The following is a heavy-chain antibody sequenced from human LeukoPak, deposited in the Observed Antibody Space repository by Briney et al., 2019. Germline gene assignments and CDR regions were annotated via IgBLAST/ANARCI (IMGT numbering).Heavy chain of an antibody. Sequence: ASVKVSCKASGYTFTAYYIHWVRQAPGQGLEWMGWINPNSGGTNYAQRFQGRVTMTRDTSISTAYMELSRLRSDDTAVYFCARRCDTSSYYTYYFDYWGQGTLVTVSS. J-gene: IGHJ4*02. CDR3: ARRCDTSSYYTYYFDY. CDR2: INPNSGGT. CDR1: GYTFTAYY. D-gene: IGHD3-22*01. V-gene: IGHV1-2*02.